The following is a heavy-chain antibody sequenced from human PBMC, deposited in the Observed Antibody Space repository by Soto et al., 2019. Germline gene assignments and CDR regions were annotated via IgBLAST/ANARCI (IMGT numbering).Heavy chain of an antibody. Sequence: ASATVSCTASGYPFQNQGINWVRQASGQGLEWMGWISGNNGNTKYARKFQGRVTMTTDTSTSTAYMELRSLRSNDTAVYYCARDFYPLAYYFDYWRQGILVSVSA. CDR1: GYPFQNQG. CDR2: ISGNNGNT. CDR3: ARDFYPLAYYFDY. J-gene: IGHJ4*02. V-gene: IGHV1-18*01.